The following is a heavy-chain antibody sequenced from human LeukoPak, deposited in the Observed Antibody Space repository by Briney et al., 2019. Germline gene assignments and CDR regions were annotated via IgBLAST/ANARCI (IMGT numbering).Heavy chain of an antibody. V-gene: IGHV1-69*13. CDR3: ASGLYSGSYPAYYFDY. D-gene: IGHD1-26*01. J-gene: IGHJ4*02. CDR1: GGTFSSYA. Sequence: EASVKVSCKASGGTFSSYAISWERQAPGQGLEWMGRIIPIFGTANYAQKFQGRVTITADESTSTAYMELSSLRSEDTAVYYCASGLYSGSYPAYYFDYWGQGTLVTVSS. CDR2: IIPIFGTA.